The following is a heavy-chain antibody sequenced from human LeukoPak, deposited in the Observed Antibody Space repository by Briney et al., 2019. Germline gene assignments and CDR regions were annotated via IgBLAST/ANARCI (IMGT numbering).Heavy chain of an antibody. J-gene: IGHJ4*02. D-gene: IGHD1-14*01. V-gene: IGHV1-2*02. CDR1: GYTFADYY. CDR3: ARIGYNHYFDY. CDR2: INPNSGGT. Sequence: ASVKVSCKASGYTFADYYLHWVRQAPGQGLEWMGWINPNSGGTNYAQTFQGRVTMTRDTSITTAYLELSRLRSDDTAVYYCARIGYNHYFDYWGQGTLVTVSS.